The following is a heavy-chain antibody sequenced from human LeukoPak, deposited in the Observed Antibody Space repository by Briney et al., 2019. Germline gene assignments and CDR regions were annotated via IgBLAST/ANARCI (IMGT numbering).Heavy chain of an antibody. CDR3: AGSYYGSPPDWFDP. J-gene: IGHJ5*02. V-gene: IGHV3-11*01. Sequence: GGSLRPSCAASGFTFTDYYMSWIRQAPGKGLEWVSYISSSSSTIYYADSVKSRFTISRDNAKNSLYLQMNSLRAEDTAVYYCAGSYYGSPPDWFDPWGEGTLVTVSS. D-gene: IGHD3-10*01. CDR1: GFTFTDYY. CDR2: ISSSSSTI.